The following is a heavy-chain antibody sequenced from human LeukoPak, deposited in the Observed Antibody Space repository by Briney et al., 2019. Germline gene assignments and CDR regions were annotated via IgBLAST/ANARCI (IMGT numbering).Heavy chain of an antibody. CDR1: GYTFTGPY. CDR3: ARDPTLGLMLFDI. Sequence: ASLKVSCKASGYTFTGPYMHWVRQAPGQGLEWMGRINPNSGGTNYAQKFQCRVTMTRDTSISTAYMELSRLRSDDTAVYYCARDPTLGLMLFDIWGQGTMVTVSS. CDR2: INPNSGGT. D-gene: IGHD7-27*01. J-gene: IGHJ3*02. V-gene: IGHV1-2*06.